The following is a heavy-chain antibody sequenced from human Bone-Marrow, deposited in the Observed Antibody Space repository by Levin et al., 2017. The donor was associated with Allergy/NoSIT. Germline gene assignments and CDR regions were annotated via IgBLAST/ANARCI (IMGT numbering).Heavy chain of an antibody. CDR2: IYYDGTT. D-gene: IGHD3-10*01. Sequence: SETLSLTCTVSEGSITNRNYYWGWIRLSPETGLEWIANIYYDGTTYYTPSLKSRLTIAIDTSRNQFSLKLESVTATDTAIYYCAGRSVEVRAFDVWGQGTLVTVSS. V-gene: IGHV4-39*01. CDR3: AGRSVEVRAFDV. CDR1: EGSITNRNYY. J-gene: IGHJ3*01.